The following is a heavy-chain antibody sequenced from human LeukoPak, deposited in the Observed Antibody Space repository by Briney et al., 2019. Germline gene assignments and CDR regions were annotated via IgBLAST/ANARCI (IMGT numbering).Heavy chain of an antibody. D-gene: IGHD3-10*01. V-gene: IGHV1-69*13. CDR1: GGTFSSYA. CDR2: IIPIFGTA. Sequence: SVKVSCKASGGTFSSYAISWVRQAPGQGLEWMGGIIPIFGTANYAQKFQGRVTITADESTGTAYMELSSLRSEDTAVYYCARFSHVGLGVWFDPWGQGTLVTVSS. CDR3: ARFSHVGLGVWFDP. J-gene: IGHJ5*02.